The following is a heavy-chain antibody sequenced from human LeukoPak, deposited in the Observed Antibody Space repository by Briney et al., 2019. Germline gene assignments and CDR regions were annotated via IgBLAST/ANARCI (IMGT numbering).Heavy chain of an antibody. D-gene: IGHD3-10*01. CDR2: VDPEDGET. Sequence: GASVKVSCKASGHTFTDYYMHWVQQAPGKGLEWMGRVDPEDGETIYAEKFQGRVTMTTDTSTSTAYMELRSLRSDDTAVYYCARPGLGSAYYYGSGSSQRFDYWGQGTLVTVSS. CDR1: GHTFTDYY. V-gene: IGHV1-69-2*01. CDR3: ARPGLGSAYYYGSGSSQRFDY. J-gene: IGHJ4*02.